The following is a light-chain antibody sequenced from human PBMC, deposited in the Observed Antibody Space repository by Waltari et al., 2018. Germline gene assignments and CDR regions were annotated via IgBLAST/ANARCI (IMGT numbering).Light chain of an antibody. V-gene: IGKV1-13*02. Sequence: AIQLTQSPSSLSASVGHRITITCRASQDIASALAWYVQKPGKAPQLLIYDASTLESGVPSRFSGSGSGTDFTLSISGLQPEDFATYYCQHYSSYLVTFGEGTKVEI. CDR3: QHYSSYLVT. CDR2: DAS. CDR1: QDIASA. J-gene: IGKJ4*01.